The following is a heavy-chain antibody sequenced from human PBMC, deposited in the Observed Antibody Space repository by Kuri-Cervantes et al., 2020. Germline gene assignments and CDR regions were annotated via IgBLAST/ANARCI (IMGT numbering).Heavy chain of an antibody. V-gene: IGHV1-2*04. CDR1: GYTFTGYY. D-gene: IGHD3-22*01. CDR3: VRVKVEPAGHNMIVVAQQYYYYMDV. Sequence: ASVKVSCKASGYTFTGYYMHWVRQAPGQGLEWMGWINPNSGGTNYAQKFQGWVTMTRDTSISTAYMELSSLRSEDMVVYSCVRVKVEPAGHNMIVVAQQYYYYMDVWGKGTTVTVSS. J-gene: IGHJ6*03. CDR2: INPNSGGT.